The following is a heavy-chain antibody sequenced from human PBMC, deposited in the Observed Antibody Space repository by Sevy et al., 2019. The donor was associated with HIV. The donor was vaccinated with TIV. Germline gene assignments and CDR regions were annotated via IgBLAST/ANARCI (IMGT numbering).Heavy chain of an antibody. Sequence: GGSLRLSCELSGFSFGTYWMSWVRQAPGKGLEWVANIKQDGSEKSYVDSVKGRFTISGDSTKNSLFLQMDSLRVEDTAVYYCARGGQWLDEYILHYWGQGTLVTVSS. D-gene: IGHD5-12*01. V-gene: IGHV3-7*03. CDR3: ARGGQWLDEYILHY. J-gene: IGHJ4*02. CDR1: GFSFGTYW. CDR2: IKQDGSEK.